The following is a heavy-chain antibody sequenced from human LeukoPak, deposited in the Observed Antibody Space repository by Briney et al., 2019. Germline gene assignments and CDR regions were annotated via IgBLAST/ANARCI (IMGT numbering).Heavy chain of an antibody. J-gene: IGHJ3*02. CDR2: ISPSGGST. CDR1: GYTFTSYY. V-gene: IGHV1-46*01. Sequence: ASVKVSCKASGYTFTSYYMHWVRQAPGQGLEWMGIISPSGGSTSYAQKFQGRVTMTRDTSTSTVYMELSSLRSEDTAVYYCARVTPGDYAFDIWGQGTMVTVSS. D-gene: IGHD4-23*01. CDR3: ARVTPGDYAFDI.